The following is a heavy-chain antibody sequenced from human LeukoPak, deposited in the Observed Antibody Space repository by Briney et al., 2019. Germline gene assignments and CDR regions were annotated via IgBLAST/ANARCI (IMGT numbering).Heavy chain of an antibody. D-gene: IGHD3-10*01. CDR3: AKGFFGSGSFPHNFDY. CDR2: VRGNGDST. Sequence: PGGSLRLSCAASGFTFSSYGMHWVRQAPGKGLEWVAVVRGNGDSTHYADSVEGRFTISRDNSKNTLYLQMNSLRDEDTAVYYCAKGFFGSGSFPHNFDYWGRGTLVTVSS. V-gene: IGHV3-23*01. CDR1: GFTFSSYG. J-gene: IGHJ4*02.